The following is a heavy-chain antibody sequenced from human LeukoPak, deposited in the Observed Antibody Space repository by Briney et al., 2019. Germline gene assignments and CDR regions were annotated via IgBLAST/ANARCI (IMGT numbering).Heavy chain of an antibody. CDR3: ARDRSYSSGWYGNFDY. Sequence: GRSLRLSCAASGFTFSTYGMHWVRQAPGKGLEWVAVIWYDGSGKYYADSVKGRFTISRDNFNNTLYLQMNSLRAEDTAAYYCARDRSYSSGWYGNFDYWGQGTLVTVSS. V-gene: IGHV3-33*01. CDR2: IWYDGSGK. CDR1: GFTFSTYG. J-gene: IGHJ4*02. D-gene: IGHD6-19*01.